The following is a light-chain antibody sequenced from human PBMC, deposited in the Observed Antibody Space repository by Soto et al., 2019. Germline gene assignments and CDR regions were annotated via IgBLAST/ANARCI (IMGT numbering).Light chain of an antibody. J-gene: IGKJ4*01. Sequence: EIVLTQSPATLSLSPGARATLSCRASQSINRHLAWYQQKPGQAPRLLILDASDRATGIPARFSGSGSGTDFTLTISSLEPEDFAVYYCQQRSNWPPVTFGGGTKVDIK. CDR3: QQRSNWPPVT. V-gene: IGKV3-11*01. CDR2: DAS. CDR1: QSINRH.